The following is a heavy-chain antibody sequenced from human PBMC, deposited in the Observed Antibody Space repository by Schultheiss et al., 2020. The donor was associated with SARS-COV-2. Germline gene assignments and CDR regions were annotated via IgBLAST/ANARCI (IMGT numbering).Heavy chain of an antibody. V-gene: IGHV2-5*02. CDR2: IYWDDDK. CDR1: GFSLSTSGVG. CDR3: ARISFDSSSYYYGMDV. Sequence: SGPTLVKPTQTLTLTCTFSGFSLSTSGVGVGWIRQPPGKALEWLALIYWDDDKRYSTSLKSRLTISKDTSKSQVVLTMTNMDPVDTATYYCARISFDSSSYYYGMDVWGQGTTVTVSS. J-gene: IGHJ6*02. D-gene: IGHD6-13*01.